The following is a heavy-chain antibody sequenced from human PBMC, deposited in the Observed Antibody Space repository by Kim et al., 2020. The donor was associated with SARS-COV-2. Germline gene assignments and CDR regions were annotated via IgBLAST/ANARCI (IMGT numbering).Heavy chain of an antibody. D-gene: IGHD2-21*01. J-gene: IGHJ4*02. CDR3: ARVGCGGDCYPVGGMYYFDS. Sequence: GGSLRLSCAASGFTFSDYSMSWIRQAPGKGLEWVSYISSSGSTIYYADSVKGRFTISRDNAKNSLYLQMNSLRAEDTAVYYCARVGCGGDCYPVGGMYYFDSWGQGTLVTVSS. CDR2: ISSSGSTI. CDR1: GFTFSDYS. V-gene: IGHV3-11*01.